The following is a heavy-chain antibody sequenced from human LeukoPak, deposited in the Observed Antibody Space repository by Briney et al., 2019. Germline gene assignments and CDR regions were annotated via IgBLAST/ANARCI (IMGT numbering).Heavy chain of an antibody. J-gene: IGHJ6*04. CDR2: IKSDGGRI. V-gene: IGHV3-7*03. CDR3: AGGNSMDV. Sequence: GGSLRLSCAVSGFPFSNSWMYWVRQAPGKGLEGVANIKSDGGRISYVDSVKGRFIISRDNARNSLYLQMNSLRVEDTAVYFCAGGNSMDVWGKGTAVTVSS. D-gene: IGHD1/OR15-1a*01. CDR1: GFPFSNSW.